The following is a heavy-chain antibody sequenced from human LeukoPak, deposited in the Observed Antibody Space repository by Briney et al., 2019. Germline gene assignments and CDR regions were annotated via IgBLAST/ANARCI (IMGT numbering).Heavy chain of an antibody. CDR3: ARGGHYGAGSFDS. Sequence: GGSLRLSCAASGFTVSSNYMSWVRQAPGKGLEWVSVIYSSGSTYYANSVKGRFTISRDNSKNSLYLQVNSLRAEDAAVYYCARGGHYGAGSFDSWGQGTLVTVSP. CDR2: IYSSGST. V-gene: IGHV3-53*01. CDR1: GFTVSSNY. J-gene: IGHJ5*01. D-gene: IGHD3-10*01.